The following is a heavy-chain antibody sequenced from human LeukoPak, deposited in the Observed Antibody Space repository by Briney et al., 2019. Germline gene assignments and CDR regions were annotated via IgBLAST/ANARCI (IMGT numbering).Heavy chain of an antibody. D-gene: IGHD2-2*01. CDR3: AREDIVVVPAAMFGHESSNAFDI. CDR2: IYTSGST. J-gene: IGHJ3*02. CDR1: GGSISSYY. V-gene: IGHV4-4*07. Sequence: SETLSLTCTVSGGSISSYYWSWIRQPAGKGLEWIGRIYTSGSTNYNPSLKSRVTMSVDTSKNQFSLKLSSVTAADTAVYYCAREDIVVVPAAMFGHESSNAFDIWGQGTMVTVSS.